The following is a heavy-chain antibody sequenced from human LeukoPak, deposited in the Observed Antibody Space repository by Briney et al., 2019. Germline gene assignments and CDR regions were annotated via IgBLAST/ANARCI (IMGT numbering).Heavy chain of an antibody. CDR2: IYYSGNT. D-gene: IGHD3-10*01. CDR3: ARQTGSGLFIPP. V-gene: IGHV4-39*01. J-gene: IGHJ4*02. Sequence: SETLSLTCTVSGVSISSSNSYWGWIRQPPGKGLGWIGSIYYSGNTYYNASLKSQVSISIDMSKNQFSLKLTSVTAADTAVYYCARQTGSGLFIPPGGQGTLVTVSS. CDR1: GVSISSSNSY.